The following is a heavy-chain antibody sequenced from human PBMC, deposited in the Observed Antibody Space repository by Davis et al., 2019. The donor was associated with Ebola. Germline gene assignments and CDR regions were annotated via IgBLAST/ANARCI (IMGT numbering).Heavy chain of an antibody. J-gene: IGHJ4*02. D-gene: IGHD7-27*01. Sequence: PSETLSLTCAVSGYSISSGYYWGWIRQPPGKGLEWIGSIYHSGSTYYNPSLKSRVTISVDTSKNQFSLKLSSVTAADTAVYYCARHPGALYFDYWGQGTLVTVSS. CDR3: ARHPGALYFDY. CDR2: IYHSGST. CDR1: GYSISSGYY. V-gene: IGHV4-38-2*01.